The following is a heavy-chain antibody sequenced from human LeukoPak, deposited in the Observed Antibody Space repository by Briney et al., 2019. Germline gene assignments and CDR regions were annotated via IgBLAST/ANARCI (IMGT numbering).Heavy chain of an antibody. J-gene: IGHJ4*02. V-gene: IGHV1-8*01. Sequence: GASVKVSCKASGYTFTSYDINWVRQATGQGLEWMGWMNPNSGNTGYAQKFQGRVTMTRNTSISTAYMELSSLRSEDTAVYYCARGPQRVGYCSGGSCYPGYFDYWGQGTLVTVSS. CDR2: MNPNSGNT. D-gene: IGHD2-15*01. CDR3: ARGPQRVGYCSGGSCYPGYFDY. CDR1: GYTFTSYD.